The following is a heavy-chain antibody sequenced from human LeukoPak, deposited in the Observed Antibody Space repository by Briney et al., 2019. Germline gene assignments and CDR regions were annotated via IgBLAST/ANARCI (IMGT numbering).Heavy chain of an antibody. CDR1: GFTFSSDW. CDR2: INSDGSST. Sequence: PGGSLRLSCAASGFTFSSDWMHWVRHAPGKGLVWVSRINSDGSSTSYADSVKGRFTISRDYAKNTLYLQMNSLSAEDTAVYSCARGRVGATTYYFDYWGQGTLVTVSS. D-gene: IGHD1-26*01. V-gene: IGHV3-74*01. CDR3: ARGRVGATTYYFDY. J-gene: IGHJ4*02.